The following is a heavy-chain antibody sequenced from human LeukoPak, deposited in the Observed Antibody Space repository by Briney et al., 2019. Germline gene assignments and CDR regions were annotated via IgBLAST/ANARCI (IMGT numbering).Heavy chain of an antibody. Sequence: PGESLKISCKGSGYSFTSYWIGWVRQVPGKGLEWMGIISPSDSDTRYSPSFQGQVIISADKSISTAYLQWSSLKASDTAMYYCARRCSVGSCYHHWGQGTLVTVSS. CDR2: ISPSDSDT. CDR3: ARRCSVGSCYHH. D-gene: IGHD2-15*01. J-gene: IGHJ5*02. V-gene: IGHV5-51*01. CDR1: GYSFTSYW.